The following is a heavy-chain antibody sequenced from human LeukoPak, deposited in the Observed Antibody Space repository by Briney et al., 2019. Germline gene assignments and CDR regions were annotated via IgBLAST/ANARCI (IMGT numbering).Heavy chain of an antibody. CDR2: INPNSGGT. CDR1: GYTFTGYY. CDR3: ARAEVQSSGYHY. J-gene: IGHJ4*02. Sequence: ASVKASCKASGYTFTGYYMHWVRQAPGQGLEWMGWINPNSGGTNYAQKFQGRVTMTRDTSISTAYMELSRLRSDDTAVYYCARAEVQSSGYHYWGQGTLITVSS. D-gene: IGHD6-19*01. V-gene: IGHV1-2*02.